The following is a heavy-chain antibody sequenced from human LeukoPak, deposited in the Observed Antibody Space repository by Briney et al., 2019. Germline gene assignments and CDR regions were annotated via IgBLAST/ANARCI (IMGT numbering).Heavy chain of an antibody. V-gene: IGHV4-38-2*02. CDR1: GYPINSGFY. CDR3: ARQAGGAAGPFGY. J-gene: IGHJ4*02. Sequence: SETLSLTCTVSGYPINSGFYWGWIRQPPGKGLEWIGSIYQSRSTYYNPSIKSRVTISVDTSKNPFSLKLISVTAADTAVYYCARQAGGAAGPFGYWGQGTLVTVSS. D-gene: IGHD2-21*01. CDR2: IYQSRST.